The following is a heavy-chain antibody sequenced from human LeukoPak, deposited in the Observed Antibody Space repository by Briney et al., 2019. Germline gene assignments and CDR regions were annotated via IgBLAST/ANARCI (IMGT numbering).Heavy chain of an antibody. D-gene: IGHD3-16*01. CDR3: AGVWGGLVDY. J-gene: IGHJ4*02. CDR2: INSHGGDI. Sequence: GGSLRLSCAASGFTFSNYWMHWVRQAPGKGLVWVSRINSHGGDINYADSVKGRFTISRDNAKNTLYLQMNSLRAEDTAVYYCAGVWGGLVDYGGKGILVPVSS. V-gene: IGHV3-74*01. CDR1: GFTFSNYW.